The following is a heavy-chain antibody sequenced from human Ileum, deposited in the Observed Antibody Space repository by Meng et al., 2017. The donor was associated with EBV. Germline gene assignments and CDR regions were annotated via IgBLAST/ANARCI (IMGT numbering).Heavy chain of an antibody. J-gene: IGHJ5*02. Sequence: QLGEWGGGVVQPGRSLCLSCAASGFTFSHYGMCWVRQAPGKGPEWVAILPAYGGKIYYSDSVKGRFSVSRDNSKNTLYLQMNSLRVEDTAMYYCARDETGRFDPWGQGTLVTVSS. CDR1: GFTFSHYG. CDR2: LPAYGGKI. CDR3: ARDETGRFDP. V-gene: IGHV3-30*03. D-gene: IGHD1-14*01.